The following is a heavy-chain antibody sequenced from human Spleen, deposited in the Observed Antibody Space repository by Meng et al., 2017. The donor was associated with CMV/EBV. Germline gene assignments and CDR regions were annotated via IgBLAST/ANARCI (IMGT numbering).Heavy chain of an antibody. CDR2: IIPMFRKT. D-gene: IGHD6-6*01. CDR1: GGTFSSYA. J-gene: IGHJ4*02. V-gene: IGHV1-69*05. CDR3: ARVPDSRAPEDDY. Sequence: TASGGTFSSYAINWVRQAPGHGVEWIGNIIPMFRKTNYAQKFQGRVTITTGESSGSVFMELSSLTLDDTAIYFCARVPDSRAPEDDYWGQGTLVTVSS.